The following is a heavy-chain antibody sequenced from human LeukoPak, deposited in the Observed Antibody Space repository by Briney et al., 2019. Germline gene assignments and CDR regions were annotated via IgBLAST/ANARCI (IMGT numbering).Heavy chain of an antibody. Sequence: SETLSLTCAAYGGTFSGYYWSWIRQPPGKGLEWIGEINHSGSTNYNPSLKSRVTISVDTSKNQFSLKLSSVTAADTAVYYCARGRIVVVTATPGFDIWGQGTMVTVSS. CDR3: ARGRIVVVTATPGFDI. CDR2: INHSGST. V-gene: IGHV4-34*01. CDR1: GGTFSGYY. J-gene: IGHJ3*02. D-gene: IGHD2-21*02.